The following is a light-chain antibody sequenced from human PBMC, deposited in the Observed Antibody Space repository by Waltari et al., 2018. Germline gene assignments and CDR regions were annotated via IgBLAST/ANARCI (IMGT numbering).Light chain of an antibody. CDR3: QQYGSSPVLT. CDR1: QSVSSSY. J-gene: IGKJ4*01. CDR2: GAS. Sequence: EIVLTQSPGPLSLSPGERATLSRRASQSVSSSYLAWYQQKPGQAPRLLISGASSRATGIPDRFSGSGSGTDFTLTISRLEPEDFAVYYCQQYGSSPVLTFGGGTKVEIK. V-gene: IGKV3-20*01.